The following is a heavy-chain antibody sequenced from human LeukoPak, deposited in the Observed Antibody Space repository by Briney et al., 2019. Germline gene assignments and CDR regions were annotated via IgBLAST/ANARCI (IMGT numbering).Heavy chain of an antibody. J-gene: IGHJ4*02. CDR2: ISNNGGYT. D-gene: IGHD2-15*01. CDR1: GFTFSSSA. CDR3: AKQLGYCSDGSCYFPY. V-gene: IGHV3-23*01. Sequence: GGSLRLSCLTSGFTFSSSAMSWVRQAPGKGLEWVSAISNNGGYTHYADSVQGRFTISRDNSKSTLCLQMNSLRAEDTAVYYCAKQLGYCSDGSCYFPYWGQGTLVTVSS.